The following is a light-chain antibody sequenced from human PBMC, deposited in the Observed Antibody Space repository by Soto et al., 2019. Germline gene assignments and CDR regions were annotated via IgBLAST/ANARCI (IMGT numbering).Light chain of an antibody. CDR3: QQHNNWPPWT. J-gene: IGKJ1*01. CDR2: GAS. V-gene: IGKV3-15*01. Sequence: EIVMTQSPATLSVSPGERATLSCRASQSVSSNLAWYQQKPGQAPRLLMYGASTRATGIPDRFSGSGSGTEFTLTISSLQSEDFAVYYCQQHNNWPPWTFGPGTQVEIK. CDR1: QSVSSN.